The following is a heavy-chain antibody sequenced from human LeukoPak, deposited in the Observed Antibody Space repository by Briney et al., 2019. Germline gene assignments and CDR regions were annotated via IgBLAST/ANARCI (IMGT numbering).Heavy chain of an antibody. CDR2: MNPNSGNT. J-gene: IGHJ6*03. D-gene: IGHD3-3*01. V-gene: IGHV1-8*03. Sequence: ASVKVSCKASGYTFTSYDINWVRQATGQGLEWMGWMNPNSGNTVYAQKFQGRVTITRNTSISTAYMELSSLRSEDTAVYYCARGLYYDFWSGYYRWAGGYYYMDVWGKGITVTVSS. CDR1: GYTFTSYD. CDR3: ARGLYYDFWSGYYRWAGGYYYMDV.